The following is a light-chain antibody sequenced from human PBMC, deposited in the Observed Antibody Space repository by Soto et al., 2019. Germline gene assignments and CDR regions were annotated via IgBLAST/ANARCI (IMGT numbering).Light chain of an antibody. V-gene: IGKV3-20*01. J-gene: IGKJ2*01. CDR3: QHYGNSPNP. CDR2: GAS. Sequence: EIVLTQSPGTLSLSPGERATLSCRASQSVSSTYLAWYQQKPGQSPRLLIYGASSRATGIPDRFSGSGSGTDFTLTISRLEPEDFAVYYCQHYGNSPNPFXQGTKADIK. CDR1: QSVSSTY.